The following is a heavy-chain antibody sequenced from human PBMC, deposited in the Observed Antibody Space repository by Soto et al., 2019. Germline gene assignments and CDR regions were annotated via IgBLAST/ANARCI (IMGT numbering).Heavy chain of an antibody. J-gene: IGHJ5*02. Sequence: QLQLQESGPGLVKPSETLSLTCSVSGGSISSSSYFWGWIRQPPGKGLEWIGSIYYSGSTYYNPSLKSRVPGSVDTPKNQSSLKLSSVTAADTAVYYCASHPSDFWFDPWGQGTLVTVSS. CDR3: ASHPSDFWFDP. V-gene: IGHV4-39*01. CDR1: GGSISSSSYF. CDR2: IYYSGST. D-gene: IGHD2-21*02.